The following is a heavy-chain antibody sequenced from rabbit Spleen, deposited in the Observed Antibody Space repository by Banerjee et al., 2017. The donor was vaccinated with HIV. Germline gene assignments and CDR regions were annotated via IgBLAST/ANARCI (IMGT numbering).Heavy chain of an antibody. V-gene: IGHV1S45*01. J-gene: IGHJ6*01. CDR1: GFSFSSSYW. CDR2: VGVGTSGFT. D-gene: IGHD8-1*01. CDR3: ARDSGSSFSSYGMDL. Sequence: QEQLEESGGGLVKPGASLTLTCTASGFSFSSSYWICWVRQAPGKGLEWIGCVGVGTSGFTYFASWAKGRFTISKTSSTTVTLQMTSLTDADTATYFCARDSGSSFSSYGMDLWGQGTLVTVS.